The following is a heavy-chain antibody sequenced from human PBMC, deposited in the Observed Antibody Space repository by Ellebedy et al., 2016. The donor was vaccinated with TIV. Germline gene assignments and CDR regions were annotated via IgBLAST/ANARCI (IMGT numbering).Heavy chain of an antibody. J-gene: IGHJ4*02. V-gene: IGHV5-51*01. CDR2: IYPGDSDT. CDR1: GYSFTSYW. Sequence: GESLKISCKSSGYSFTSYWIGWVLQLPGNGLEWMGIIYPGDSDTRSSPSFQGQVTISVDKSISTAYLQWSRLTASDTAMYYCARPPDSGSHDDYFGYWGQGTLVTVSS. D-gene: IGHD1-26*01. CDR3: ARPPDSGSHDDYFGY.